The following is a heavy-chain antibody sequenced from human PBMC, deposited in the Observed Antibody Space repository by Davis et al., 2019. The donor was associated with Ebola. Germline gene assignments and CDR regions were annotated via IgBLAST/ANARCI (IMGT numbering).Heavy chain of an antibody. D-gene: IGHD3-9*01. CDR3: ARVGSYDILTGYVWWFDP. Sequence: SVKVSCKASGCTFSSYAISWVRQAPGQGLEWMGGIIPIFGTANYAQKFQGRVTITADKSTSTAYMELSSLRSEDTAVYYCARVGSYDILTGYVWWFDPWGQGTLVTVSS. V-gene: IGHV1-69*06. CDR2: IIPIFGTA. CDR1: GCTFSSYA. J-gene: IGHJ5*02.